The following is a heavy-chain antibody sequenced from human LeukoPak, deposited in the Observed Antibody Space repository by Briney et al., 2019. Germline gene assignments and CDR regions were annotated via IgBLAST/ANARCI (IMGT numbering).Heavy chain of an antibody. CDR2: INPNSGGT. Sequence: ASVTVSCKASGYTFTGYYMHWVRQAPGQGLEWMGWINPNSGGTNYAQKFQGRVTMTRDTSISTAYMELSRLRSDDTAVYYCAREWVIAVAGYYYYYGMDVWGQGTTVTVSS. CDR1: GYTFTGYY. D-gene: IGHD6-19*01. V-gene: IGHV1-2*02. CDR3: AREWVIAVAGYYYYYGMDV. J-gene: IGHJ6*02.